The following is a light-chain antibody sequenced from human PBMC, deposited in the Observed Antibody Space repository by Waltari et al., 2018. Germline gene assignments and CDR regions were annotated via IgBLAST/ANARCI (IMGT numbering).Light chain of an antibody. J-gene: IGLJ3*02. CDR2: RNG. CDR1: GSKVGRTY. CDR3: AVGDDSVSGWV. Sequence: QSVVTQPPSASETPGQRVTISCSGSGSKVGRTYVTWYQKDPGTAPKVVIYRNGRRPSGVPDRFSGSKAGTSASLAIGGLRSEEEAEYYCAVGDDSVSGWVVGGGTKLTVL. V-gene: IGLV1-47*01.